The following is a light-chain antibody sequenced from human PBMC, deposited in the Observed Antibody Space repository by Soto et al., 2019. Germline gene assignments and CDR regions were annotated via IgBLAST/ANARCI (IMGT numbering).Light chain of an antibody. V-gene: IGLV1-44*01. J-gene: IGLJ2*01. Sequence: QSVLTQPPSASGTPGQRVTISCSGSSSNIGTNTVNWYKQLPGTAPKLLIYSNDLRPSGVPDRFSGSKSGTSASLAISGLQSEHEADYYCEAWDDSRYGAVFGGGTKVTVL. CDR1: SSNIGTNT. CDR2: SND. CDR3: EAWDDSRYGAV.